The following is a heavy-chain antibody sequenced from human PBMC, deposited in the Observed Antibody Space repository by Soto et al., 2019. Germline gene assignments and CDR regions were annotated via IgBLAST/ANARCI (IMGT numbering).Heavy chain of an antibody. Sequence: PSETLSLTCNVSGGSIDRSNYYWDWLRQPPGKGLEWIGTTYYNGNAYYNQSLKNQVSMSVDTSKNQFSLKLVSVTAADTAVYYCARHFVAVVIKGWGYWGQGTLVTVS. J-gene: IGHJ4*02. CDR3: ARHFVAVVIKGWGY. V-gene: IGHV4-39*01. D-gene: IGHD3-10*01. CDR1: GGSIDRSNYY. CDR2: TYYNGNA.